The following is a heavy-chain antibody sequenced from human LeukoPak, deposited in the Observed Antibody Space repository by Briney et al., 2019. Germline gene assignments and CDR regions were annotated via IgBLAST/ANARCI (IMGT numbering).Heavy chain of an antibody. V-gene: IGHV4-4*07. CDR3: ARDMVRGNWFDP. CDR1: GGSISSYY. CDR2: IYTSGST. J-gene: IGHJ5*02. Sequence: SETLSLTCTVSGGSISSYYWSWIRQPAGKGLEWIGRIYTSGSTNYNPSLKSRVTMSVDTSKNQLSLKLSSVTAADTAVYYCARDMVRGNWFDPWGQGTLVTVSS. D-gene: IGHD3-10*01.